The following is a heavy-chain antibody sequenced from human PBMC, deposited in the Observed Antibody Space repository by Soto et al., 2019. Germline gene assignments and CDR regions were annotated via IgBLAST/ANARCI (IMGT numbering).Heavy chain of an antibody. CDR3: AREDSGYDGYGMDV. Sequence: ASVKVSCKASGYTFTSYGISWVRQAPGQGLEWMGWISAYNGNTNYAQKLQGRVTMTTDTSTSTAYMELRSLRSDDTAVYYCAREDSGYDGYGMDVWRQGTTVTVSS. D-gene: IGHD5-12*01. CDR2: ISAYNGNT. CDR1: GYTFTSYG. J-gene: IGHJ6*02. V-gene: IGHV1-18*01.